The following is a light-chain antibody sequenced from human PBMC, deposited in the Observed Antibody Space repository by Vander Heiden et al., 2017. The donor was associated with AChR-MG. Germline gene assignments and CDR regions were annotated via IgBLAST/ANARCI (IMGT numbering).Light chain of an antibody. V-gene: IGKV1-39*01. Sequence: QMTQSPSSLSASVGDRVTITCRASQSISSYLNWYQQKPGKAPKPLIYAASSLQSGVPSRFSGSGAGTDFTLSISSLQPEDCATYYCQQSYSTPITFGQGTRLEIK. CDR1: QSISSY. J-gene: IGKJ5*01. CDR3: QQSYSTPIT. CDR2: AAS.